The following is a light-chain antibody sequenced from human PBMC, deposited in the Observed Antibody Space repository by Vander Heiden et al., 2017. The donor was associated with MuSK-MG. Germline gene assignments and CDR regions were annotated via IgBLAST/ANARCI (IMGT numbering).Light chain of an antibody. CDR1: SSNIGSNY. V-gene: IGLV1-47*02. Sequence: QSVLTQPPPASGTPGQRVTISCSGSSSNIGSNYVYWYQQLPGTAPKLLIYSNNQRPSGVPDRFSGSKSGTSASLAISGLRSEDEADDYCAAWDDSLSGRGVFGGGTKLTVL. J-gene: IGLJ3*02. CDR2: SNN. CDR3: AAWDDSLSGRGV.